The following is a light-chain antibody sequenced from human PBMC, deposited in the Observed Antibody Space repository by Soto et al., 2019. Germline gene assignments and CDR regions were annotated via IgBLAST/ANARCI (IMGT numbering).Light chain of an antibody. J-gene: IGKJ1*01. CDR2: DAS. Sequence: EIVLTQSPGTLSLSPGDRATLSCRASQTISKNYLAWYQQKPGQAPRLLIYDASSMATGIPDRFSGSGSGTDFTLTISRLEPEDFAVYYCQQYDTPPLTFGQGTKLEIK. V-gene: IGKV3-20*01. CDR1: QTISKNY. CDR3: QQYDTPPLT.